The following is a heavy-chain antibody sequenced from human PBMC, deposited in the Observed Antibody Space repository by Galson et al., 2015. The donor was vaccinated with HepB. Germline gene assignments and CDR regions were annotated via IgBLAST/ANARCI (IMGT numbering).Heavy chain of an antibody. CDR1: GGSFSGYY. J-gene: IGHJ5*02. V-gene: IGHV4-34*01. Sequence: ETLSLTCAVYGGSFSGYYWSWIRQPPGKGLEWIGEINHSGSTNYNPSLKSRVTISVDTSKNQFSLKLSSVTAADTAVYYCARGRPPTYYYDSSGAAGFDPWGQGTLVTVSS. D-gene: IGHD3-22*01. CDR3: ARGRPPTYYYDSSGAAGFDP. CDR2: INHSGST.